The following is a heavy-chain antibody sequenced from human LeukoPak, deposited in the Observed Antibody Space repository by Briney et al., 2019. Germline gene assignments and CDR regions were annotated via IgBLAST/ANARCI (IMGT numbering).Heavy chain of an antibody. J-gene: IGHJ4*02. V-gene: IGHV3-30*02. D-gene: IGHD3-10*02. Sequence: GGSLRLSCAASGFTFSSYGMHWVRQAPGKGLEWVAFIRYDGSNKYYADSVKGRFTISRDNSKNTLYLQMSSLRAEDTATYYCAKGDQPLMYGGAFDFWGQGTLVTVSS. CDR2: IRYDGSNK. CDR3: AKGDQPLMYGGAFDF. CDR1: GFTFSSYG.